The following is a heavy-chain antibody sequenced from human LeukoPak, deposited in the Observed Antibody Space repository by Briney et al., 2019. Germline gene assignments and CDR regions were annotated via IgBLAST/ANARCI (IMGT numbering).Heavy chain of an antibody. Sequence: ASVKVSCKASGGTFSSYAISWVRQAPGQGLEWMGWINTNTGNPTYAQGFTGRFVFSLDTSVSTAYLQISSLKAEDTAVYYCARTNVGYCSGGSCYRRVYWFDPWGQGTLDTVSS. CDR3: ARTNVGYCSGGSCYRRVYWFDP. V-gene: IGHV7-4-1*02. J-gene: IGHJ5*02. CDR2: INTNTGNP. D-gene: IGHD2-15*01. CDR1: GGTFSSYA.